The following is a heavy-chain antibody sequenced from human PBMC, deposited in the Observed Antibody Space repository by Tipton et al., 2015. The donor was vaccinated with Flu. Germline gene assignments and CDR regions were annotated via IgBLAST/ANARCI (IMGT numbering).Heavy chain of an antibody. V-gene: IGHV4-39*01. Sequence: TLSLTCTVSSGSIRSTNYFCAWIRQPPGKRLELIGCIYPSGTTYYNPSLKSRVPISVDTSKSQFSLKLRSVTAADTAVYYCARLTYYDVDLKNFYFDYWGQGALVTVSS. J-gene: IGHJ4*02. CDR1: SGSIRSTNYF. CDR2: IYPSGTT. CDR3: ARLTYYDVDLKNFYFDY. D-gene: IGHD3-10*02.